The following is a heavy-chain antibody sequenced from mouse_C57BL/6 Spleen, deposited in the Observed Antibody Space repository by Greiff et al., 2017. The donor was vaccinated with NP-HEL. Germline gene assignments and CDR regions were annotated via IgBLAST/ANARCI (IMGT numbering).Heavy chain of an antibody. V-gene: IGHV1-82*01. Sequence: QVQLQQSGPELVKPGASVKISCKASGYAFSSSWMNWVKQRPGKGLEWIGRIYPGDGDTNYNGKFKGKATLTADKSSSTAYMQLSSLTSDDSAVYFCARGDGYFAYWGQGTLVTVSA. CDR2: IYPGDGDT. CDR1: GYAFSSSW. J-gene: IGHJ3*01. D-gene: IGHD2-3*01. CDR3: ARGDGYFAY.